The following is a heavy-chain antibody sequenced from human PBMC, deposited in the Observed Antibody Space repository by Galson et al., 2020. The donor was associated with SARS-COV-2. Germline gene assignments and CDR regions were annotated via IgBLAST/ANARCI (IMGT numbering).Heavy chain of an antibody. J-gene: IGHJ4*02. CDR3: AGVPREQRAH. CDR1: GYTFTTYD. D-gene: IGHD1-26*01. V-gene: IGHV1-8*02. Sequence: ASVKVSCKASGYTFTTYDINWVRQATGQGLEWMGYMNPGSGKTGYAQKFQGRVTMTSDTSITTAYMELSSLPSEDTAAYYCAGVPREQRAHWGQGTLVTFSS. CDR2: MNPGSGKT.